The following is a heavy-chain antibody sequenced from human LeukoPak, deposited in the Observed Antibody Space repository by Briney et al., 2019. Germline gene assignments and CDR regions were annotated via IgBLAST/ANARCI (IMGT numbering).Heavy chain of an antibody. J-gene: IGHJ4*02. CDR2: ISYDGSNK. CDR3: ARDHGAMEEWLFRYYFDY. V-gene: IGHV3-30-3*01. Sequence: GRSLRLSCAVSGFTFSSYAMHWVRQAPGKGLEWVAVISYDGSNKYYADSVKGRFTISRDNSKNTLYLQMNSLRAEDTAVYYCARDHGAMEEWLFRYYFDYWGQGTLVTVSS. D-gene: IGHD3-3*01. CDR1: GFTFSSYA.